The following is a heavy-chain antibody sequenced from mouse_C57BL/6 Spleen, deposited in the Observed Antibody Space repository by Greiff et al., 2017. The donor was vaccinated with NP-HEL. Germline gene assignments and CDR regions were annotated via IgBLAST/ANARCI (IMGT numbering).Heavy chain of an antibody. D-gene: IGHD2-3*01. CDR2: ISYDGSN. V-gene: IGHV3-6*01. Sequence: VQLKESGPGLVKPSQSLSLTCSVTGYSITSGYYWNWIRQFPGNKLEWMGYISYDGSNNYNPSIKNRISITLDTSKSPFFLKLNSVTTEDTATYYCASPYDGYYYAMDYWGQGTSVTVSS. CDR1: GYSITSGYY. J-gene: IGHJ4*01. CDR3: ASPYDGYYYAMDY.